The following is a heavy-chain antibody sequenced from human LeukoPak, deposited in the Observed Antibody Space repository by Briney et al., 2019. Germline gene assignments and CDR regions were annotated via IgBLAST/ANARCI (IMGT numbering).Heavy chain of an antibody. Sequence: SVKVSCKASGGTFSSYAISWVRQAPGQGLEWMGGIIPIFGTANYAQKFQGRVTITADESTSTAYMELSSLRSGDTAVYYCAADIVVVPAAMGYWGQGTLVTVSS. J-gene: IGHJ4*02. CDR2: IIPIFGTA. CDR3: AADIVVVPAAMGY. D-gene: IGHD2-2*01. V-gene: IGHV1-69*01. CDR1: GGTFSSYA.